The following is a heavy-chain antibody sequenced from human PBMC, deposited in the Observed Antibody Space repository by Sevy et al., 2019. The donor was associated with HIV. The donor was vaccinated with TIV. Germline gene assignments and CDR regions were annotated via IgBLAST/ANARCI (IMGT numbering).Heavy chain of an antibody. CDR1: GFTFSTST. D-gene: IGHD2-15*01. J-gene: IGHJ4*02. Sequence: GGSLRLSCAASGFTFSTSTMNWVRQAPGKGLEWVSLMTSSGSYILYADSVKGRSTISRDNAKKSVFLQMNSLRVEDTAVYYCVRDGWNYWGQGTLVTVSS. V-gene: IGHV3-21*01. CDR2: MTSSGSYI. CDR3: VRDGWNY.